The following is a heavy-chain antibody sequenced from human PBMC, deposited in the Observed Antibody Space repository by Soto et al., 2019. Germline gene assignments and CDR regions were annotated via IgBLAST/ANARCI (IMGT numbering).Heavy chain of an antibody. CDR1: GGSISSGDYY. D-gene: IGHD3-22*01. J-gene: IGHJ5*02. CDR3: ARGLDDSSGYYYGNWFDP. V-gene: IGHV4-30-4*01. Sequence: SETLSLTCTVSGGSISSGDYYWSWIRQPPGKGLEWIGYIYYSGGTYYNPSLKSRVTISVDTSKNQFSLKLSSVTAADTAVYYCARGLDDSSGYYYGNWFDPWGQGTLVTVSS. CDR2: IYYSGGT.